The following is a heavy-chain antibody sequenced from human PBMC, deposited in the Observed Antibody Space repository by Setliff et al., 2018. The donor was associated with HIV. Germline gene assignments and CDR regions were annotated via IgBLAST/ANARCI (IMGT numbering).Heavy chain of an antibody. CDR2: INYSGST. V-gene: IGHV4-59*01. D-gene: IGHD6-13*01. J-gene: IGHJ4*02. CDR1: GDSISTYY. CDR3: ARTNPLAAPPFDF. Sequence: SETLSLTCTISGDSISTYYWNWIRQPPGKGLEWIGYINYSGSTNYNPSLKSRVTISLDTSKNQFSLNLRSVTAADTAVYYCARTNPLAAPPFDFWGQGTLVTVSS.